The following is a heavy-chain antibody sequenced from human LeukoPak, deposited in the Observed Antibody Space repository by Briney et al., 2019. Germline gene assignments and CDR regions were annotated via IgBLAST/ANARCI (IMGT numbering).Heavy chain of an antibody. CDR3: ARFTRIRTVVVPAAQGQGFDP. D-gene: IGHD2-2*01. CDR2: INHSGST. V-gene: IGHV4-34*01. CDR1: GGSFSGYY. J-gene: IGHJ5*02. Sequence: SETLSLTCAVYGGSFSGYYWSWIRQPPGKGLEWIGEINHSGSTNYNPSLKSRVTISVDTSKNQFSLKLSSVTAADTAVYYCARFTRIRTVVVPAAQGQGFDPWGQGTLVTVSS.